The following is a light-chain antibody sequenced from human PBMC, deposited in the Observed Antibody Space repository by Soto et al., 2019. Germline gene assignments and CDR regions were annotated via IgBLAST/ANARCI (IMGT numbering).Light chain of an antibody. Sequence: EIVLTQSPGTLSLSPGERATLSCRASQSVSSSYLAWYQQKPGQAPRLLIYGASSRATGIPDRFSGSGSGTAFTRTISRLEPDDFAVYYCQQYGSSPRTFGQGTKVEIK. V-gene: IGKV3-20*01. CDR1: QSVSSSY. J-gene: IGKJ1*01. CDR2: GAS. CDR3: QQYGSSPRT.